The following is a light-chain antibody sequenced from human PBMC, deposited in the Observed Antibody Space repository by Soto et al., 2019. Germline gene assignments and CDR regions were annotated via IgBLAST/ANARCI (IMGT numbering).Light chain of an antibody. CDR3: HQYAASPLT. Sequence: EIVLTQSPGTLSLSPGESTTLSCRASQSVGRNFLAWYQQKPGRAPRLLIHGASYRATGVPDRFSGSGSETDFTLTISRLEPEDFAVYYCHQYAASPLTFGGGTKFEIK. J-gene: IGKJ4*01. CDR2: GAS. V-gene: IGKV3-20*01. CDR1: QSVGRNF.